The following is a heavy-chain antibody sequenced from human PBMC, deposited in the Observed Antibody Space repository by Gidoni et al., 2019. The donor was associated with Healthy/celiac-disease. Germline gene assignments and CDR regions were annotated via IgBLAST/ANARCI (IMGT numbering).Heavy chain of an antibody. CDR1: GYRFTNYW. J-gene: IGHJ4*02. CDR3: ARHWDPLDLGEFSYVDH. D-gene: IGHD3-16*01. V-gene: IGHV5-51*01. CDR2: ICPVDSVT. Sequence: EVQLEQSGAEVKKPGESRKISCKGSGYRFTNYWLGWVRQMPGKSLEWMGIICPVDSVTSYRPSFQGQVTISADKSITPAYLQWSSLKASDTAMYYCARHWDPLDLGEFSYVDHWGQGTLVSVSS.